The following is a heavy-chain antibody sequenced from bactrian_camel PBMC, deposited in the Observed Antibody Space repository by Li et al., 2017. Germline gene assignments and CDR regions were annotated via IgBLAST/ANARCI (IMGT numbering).Heavy chain of an antibody. CDR3: ANFGRGGSAY. CDR1: GDPYSSNC. V-gene: IGHV3S1*01. J-gene: IGHJ4*01. D-gene: IGHD6*01. Sequence: HVQLVESGGASVQAGKSLRLSCKITGDPYSSNCRAWFRQAPGKEREGVAATYIGGGSTYYADSVKGRFTISRDNAKNTLYLQLNSLKTEDTAMYYCANFGRGGSAYWGQGTQVTVS. CDR2: TYIGGGST.